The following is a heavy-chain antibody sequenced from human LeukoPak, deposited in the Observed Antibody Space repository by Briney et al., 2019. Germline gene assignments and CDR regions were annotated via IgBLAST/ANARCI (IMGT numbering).Heavy chain of an antibody. D-gene: IGHD6-13*01. CDR2: INSDGRST. CDR1: GFTFSSYW. Sequence: GGSLRLYCAASGFTFSSYWMHWVRPAPGKGLVWVSRINSDGRSTSYADSVKGRFTISRDNAKNTLYLQMNSLRAEDTAVYYCARPSAAGPLFDYWGQGTLVTVSS. CDR3: ARPSAAGPLFDY. V-gene: IGHV3-74*01. J-gene: IGHJ4*02.